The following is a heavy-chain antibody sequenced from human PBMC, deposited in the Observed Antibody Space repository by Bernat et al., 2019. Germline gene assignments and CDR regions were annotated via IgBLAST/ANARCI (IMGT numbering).Heavy chain of an antibody. Sequence: EVQLVESGGGLVQPDRSLRLSCAASGFTFDDYAMHWVRQAPGKGLEWVSGISWNSATIAYADSVKGRLTISRDKAKNALYLQMNSLRGEDTALYYCAKELSAGERFHYMDVWGIGTTATVSS. J-gene: IGHJ6*03. CDR1: GFTFDDYA. V-gene: IGHV3-9*01. CDR2: ISWNSATI. CDR3: AKELSAGERFHYMDV. D-gene: IGHD1-1*01.